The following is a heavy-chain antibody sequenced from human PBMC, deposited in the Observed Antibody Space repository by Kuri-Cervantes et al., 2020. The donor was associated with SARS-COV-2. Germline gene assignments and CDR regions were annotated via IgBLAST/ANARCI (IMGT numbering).Heavy chain of an antibody. CDR3: ARSFRATTVTTRGAFDI. Sequence: SETLSLTCTVSGGSISSSSYYWGWIRQPPGKGLEWIGEINHSGSTNYNPSLKSRVTISVDTSKNQFSLKLSSVTAADTAVYYCARSFRATTVTTRGAFDIWGQGTMVTVSS. D-gene: IGHD4-17*01. J-gene: IGHJ3*02. CDR2: INHSGST. V-gene: IGHV4-39*07. CDR1: GGSISSSSYY.